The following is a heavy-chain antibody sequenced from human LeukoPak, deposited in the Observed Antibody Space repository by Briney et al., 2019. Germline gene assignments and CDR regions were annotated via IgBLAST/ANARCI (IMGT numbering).Heavy chain of an antibody. CDR2: IYHSGST. D-gene: IGHD1-14*01. Sequence: SETLSLTCAVSGGSISSGGYSWSWIRQPPGKGLEWIGYIYHSGSTYYNPSLKSRVTISVDGSKNQFSLKLSSVTAADTAVYYCARDREGGIIDYWGQGTLVTVSS. J-gene: IGHJ4*02. CDR1: GGSISSGGYS. V-gene: IGHV4-30-2*01. CDR3: ARDREGGIIDY.